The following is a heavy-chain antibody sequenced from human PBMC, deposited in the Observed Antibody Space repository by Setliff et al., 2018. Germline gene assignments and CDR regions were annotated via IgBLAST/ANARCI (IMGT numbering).Heavy chain of an antibody. CDR3: ARMSGFQYVDV. Sequence: SETLSLTCTVSGDSISSRTHYWSWIRQPAGEGLEWIGQIYTSWSTNYNPSLQSRVTISLDTSKNQFSLKLSSVTAADTAVYYCARMSGFQYVDVWGKGTTVTVSS. CDR2: IYTSWST. CDR1: GDSISSRTHY. V-gene: IGHV4-61*09. J-gene: IGHJ6*03. D-gene: IGHD3-3*01.